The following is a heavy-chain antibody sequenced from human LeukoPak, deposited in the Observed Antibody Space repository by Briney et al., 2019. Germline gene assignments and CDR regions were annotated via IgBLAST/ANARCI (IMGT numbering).Heavy chain of an antibody. V-gene: IGHV3-9*01. CDR3: AKAKYSSGYNLSLFNYYFDY. D-gene: IGHD6-19*01. CDR1: GFTFDDYA. J-gene: IGHJ4*02. CDR2: ISWNSGSI. Sequence: PGRSLRLSCAASGFTFDDYAMHWVRQAPGKGLEWVSGISWNSGSIGYADSVKGRFTISRDNAKNSLYLQMNSLRAEDTALYYCAKAKYSSGYNLSLFNYYFDYWGQGTLVTVSS.